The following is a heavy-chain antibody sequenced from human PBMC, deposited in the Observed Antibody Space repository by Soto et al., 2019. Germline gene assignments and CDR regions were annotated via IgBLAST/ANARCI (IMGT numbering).Heavy chain of an antibody. Sequence: QVQLVQSGAEVKKPGASVKVSCKASGGTFSSYAISWVRQAPGQGLEWMGGIIPILGTANYAQKFQGRVTSAADEPTSTAYMELSSLSSEDTAVYYCARDSRCPNFWCDGMDVWGQGTTVTVSS. D-gene: IGHD3-3*01. CDR1: GGTFSSYA. CDR3: ARDSRCPNFWCDGMDV. CDR2: IIPILGTA. J-gene: IGHJ6*02. V-gene: IGHV1-69*01.